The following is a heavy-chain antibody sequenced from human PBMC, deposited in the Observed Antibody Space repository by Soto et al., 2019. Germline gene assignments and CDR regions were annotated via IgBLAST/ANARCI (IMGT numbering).Heavy chain of an antibody. D-gene: IGHD2-21*01. J-gene: IGHJ6*03. CDR2: ISWNSGSI. CDR1: GFTFDDYA. Sequence: DVQLVESGGGLVQPGRSLRLSCAASGFTFDDYAMHWVRQAPGKGLEWVSGISWNSGSIGYADSVKGRFTISRDNAKNSLYLQMNSLRAEDTALYYCAKDIFVDYYYYYMDVWGKGTTVTVSS. V-gene: IGHV3-9*01. CDR3: AKDIFVDYYYYYMDV.